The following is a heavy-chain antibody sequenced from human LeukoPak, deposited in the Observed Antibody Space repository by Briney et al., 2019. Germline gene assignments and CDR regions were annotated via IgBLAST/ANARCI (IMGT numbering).Heavy chain of an antibody. J-gene: IGHJ4*02. CDR1: GFTFRTYW. Sequence: GGSLRLSCAVSGFTFRTYWMHWVRQAPGKGLEWVSSITGSSTYIHYADSVKGRFTISRDNAKNSLYLQMNSLRAEDTAVYYCARGFADFVWGSYPSSYWGQGILVTVSS. V-gene: IGHV3-21*01. D-gene: IGHD3-16*02. CDR2: ITGSSTYI. CDR3: ARGFADFVWGSYPSSY.